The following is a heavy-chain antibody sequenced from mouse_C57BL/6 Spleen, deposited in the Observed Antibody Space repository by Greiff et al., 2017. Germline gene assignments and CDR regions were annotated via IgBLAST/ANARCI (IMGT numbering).Heavy chain of an antibody. V-gene: IGHV1-53*01. CDR1: GYTFTSYW. CDR2: INPSNGGT. D-gene: IGHD3-2*02. J-gene: IGHJ3*01. CDR3: ARDEKTAQVPFAY. Sequence: QVQLQQPGTELVKPGASVQLSCKASGYTFTSYWMHWVKQRPGQGLEWIGNINPSNGGTNYNEKFKSKATLTVDKSSSTAYMQLSSLTSEDSAVYYCARDEKTAQVPFAYWGQGTLVTVSA.